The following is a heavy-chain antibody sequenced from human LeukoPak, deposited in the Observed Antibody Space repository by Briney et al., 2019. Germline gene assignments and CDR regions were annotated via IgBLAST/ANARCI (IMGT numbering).Heavy chain of an antibody. CDR2: IKQDGSEK. CDR1: GFTCSSYW. V-gene: IGHV3-7*01. D-gene: IGHD6-13*01. Sequence: GGSLRLSCAASGFTCSSYWMSWVRQAPGKGLEWVANIKQDGSEKYYVDSVKGRFTISRDNAKNSLYLQMNSLRAEDTAVYYCARDRRGIFFDYWGQGTLVTVSS. J-gene: IGHJ4*02. CDR3: ARDRRGIFFDY.